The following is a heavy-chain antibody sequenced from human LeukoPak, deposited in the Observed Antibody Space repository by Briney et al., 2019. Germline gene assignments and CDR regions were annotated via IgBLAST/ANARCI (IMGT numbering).Heavy chain of an antibody. D-gene: IGHD4-17*01. J-gene: IGHJ4*02. V-gene: IGHV3-30*02. CDR1: GFTFSNYG. CDR2: VRYDKTTK. Sequence: GGSLRLSCAASGFTFSNYGMHWVRQAPGKGLEWVASVRYDKTTKFYADSVKGRFTISRDNAKNSLYLQMNSLRAEDTALYYCARDYGDYVGDRLDYWGQGTLVTVSS. CDR3: ARDYGDYVGDRLDY.